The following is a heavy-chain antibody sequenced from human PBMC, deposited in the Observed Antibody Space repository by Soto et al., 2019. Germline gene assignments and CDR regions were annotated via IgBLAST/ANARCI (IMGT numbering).Heavy chain of an antibody. CDR2: ISNDGTNQ. Sequence: GGSLRLSCDASGFTLSGFAMHWVRQAPGQGLERVAVISNDGTNQYYSESVKGRFTISRDNSKNTLYLQMNNLRAEDTAVYYCAKAYYYDSSGYYDNYYAMDVWGQGTTVTVSS. D-gene: IGHD3-22*01. V-gene: IGHV3-30*18. CDR3: AKAYYYDSSGYYDNYYAMDV. J-gene: IGHJ6*02. CDR1: GFTLSGFA.